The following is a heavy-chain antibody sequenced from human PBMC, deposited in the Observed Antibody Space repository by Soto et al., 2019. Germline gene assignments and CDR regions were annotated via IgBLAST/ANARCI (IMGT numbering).Heavy chain of an antibody. V-gene: IGHV5-51*01. CDR3: ARHWFPSGSYLGYYYGMDV. J-gene: IGHJ6*02. Sequence: GESLKISCKGSGYSFTCYWIGWVRQMPGKGLEWMGIIYPGDSDTRYSPSFQGQVTISADKSISTAYLQWSSLKASDTAMYYCARHWFPSGSYLGYYYGMDVWGQGTTVTSP. D-gene: IGHD3-10*01. CDR2: IYPGDSDT. CDR1: GYSFTCYW.